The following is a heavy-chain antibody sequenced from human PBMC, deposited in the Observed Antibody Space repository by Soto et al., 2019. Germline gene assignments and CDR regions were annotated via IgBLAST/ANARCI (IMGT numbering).Heavy chain of an antibody. V-gene: IGHV3-9*01. Sequence: SLRLSCAASGLTFDDYAMHWVRQAPGKGLEWVSGISWNSGSIGYADSVKGRFTISRDNAKNSLYLQMNSLRAEDTALYYCAKARYSSGFSEIDYWGQGTLVTVSS. D-gene: IGHD6-19*01. CDR2: ISWNSGSI. CDR3: AKARYSSGFSEIDY. CDR1: GLTFDDYA. J-gene: IGHJ4*02.